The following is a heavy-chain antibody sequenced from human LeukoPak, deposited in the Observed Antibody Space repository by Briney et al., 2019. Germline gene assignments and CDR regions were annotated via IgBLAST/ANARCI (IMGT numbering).Heavy chain of an antibody. V-gene: IGHV1-2*04. D-gene: IGHD3-3*01. CDR1: GYTFTGYY. CDR3: ARDLIELRFLEWGYYYYGMDV. Sequence: GASVKVSCKASGYTFTGYYMHWVRQAPGQGLEWMGWINPNSGGTNYAQKFQGWVTMTRDTSISTAYMELGRLRSDDTAVYYCARDLIELRFLEWGYYYYGMDVWGQGTTVTVSS. J-gene: IGHJ6*02. CDR2: INPNSGGT.